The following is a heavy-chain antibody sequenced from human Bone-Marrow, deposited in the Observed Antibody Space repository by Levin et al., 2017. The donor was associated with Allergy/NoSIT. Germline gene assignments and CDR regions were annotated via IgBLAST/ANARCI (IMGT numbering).Heavy chain of an antibody. Sequence: SETLSLTCTVSGGSISTYYWSWIRQPPGKGLEWIGYIYYSGSTDYNPSLKSRVTMSVDTSKNQFSLKLNSVTAADTAVYYCARGGDFWSGYSHDYWGQGTLVTVSS. CDR2: IYYSGST. D-gene: IGHD3-3*01. J-gene: IGHJ4*02. CDR1: GGSISTYY. CDR3: ARGGDFWSGYSHDY. V-gene: IGHV4-59*01.